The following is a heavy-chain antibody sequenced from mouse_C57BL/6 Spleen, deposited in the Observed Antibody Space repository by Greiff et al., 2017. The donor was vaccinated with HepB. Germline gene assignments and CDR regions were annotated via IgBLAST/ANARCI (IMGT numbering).Heavy chain of an antibody. J-gene: IGHJ1*03. CDR2: IYPGSGNT. Sequence: QVQLKESGAELVRPGASVKLSCKASGYTFTDYYINWVKQRPGQGLEWIARIYPGSGNTYYNEKFKGKATLTAEKSSSTAYMQLSSLTSEDSAVYFCAVYYGNSYWYFDVWGTGTTVTVSS. V-gene: IGHV1-76*01. CDR1: GYTFTDYY. CDR3: AVYYGNSYWYFDV. D-gene: IGHD2-1*01.